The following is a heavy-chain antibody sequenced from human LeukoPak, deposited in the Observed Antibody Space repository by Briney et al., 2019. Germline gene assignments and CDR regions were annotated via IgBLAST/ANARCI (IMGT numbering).Heavy chain of an antibody. V-gene: IGHV1-18*01. D-gene: IGHD2-2*01. J-gene: IGHJ4*02. CDR2: INAYNGNT. Sequence: ASVKVSCKASGYTFTGYGISWVRQAPGQGLEWMGWINAYNGNTNYAQKLQGRVTMTTDTSTSTAYMELRSLRSDDTAVYYCAAGGDCSSTSCYVTVYWGQGTLVTVSS. CDR3: AAGGDCSSTSCYVTVY. CDR1: GYTFTGYG.